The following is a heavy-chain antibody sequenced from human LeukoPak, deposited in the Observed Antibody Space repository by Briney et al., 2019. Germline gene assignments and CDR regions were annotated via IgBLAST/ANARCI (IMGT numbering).Heavy chain of an antibody. J-gene: IGHJ4*02. CDR1: GGSFSGYY. CDR3: ARATERAATPSFDY. V-gene: IGHV4-34*01. D-gene: IGHD2-15*01. CDR2: INHSGST. Sequence: SETLSLTCAVYGGSFSGYYWSWIRQPPGKGLEWIGEINHSGSTYYNPSLKSRVTISVDRSKNQFSLKLSSVTAADTAVYYCARATERAATPSFDYWGQGTLVTVSS.